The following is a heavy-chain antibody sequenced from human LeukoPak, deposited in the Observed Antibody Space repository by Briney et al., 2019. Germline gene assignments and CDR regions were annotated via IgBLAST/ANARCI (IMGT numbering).Heavy chain of an antibody. V-gene: IGHV4-4*02. Sequence: SETLSLTRGVSGPAINSTFWWTWVRPPPGKGLEWIGVISHSGSANYNPSLTSRVTMSLDKSKNHFSLNLNSVTAADTAVYSCAQITWGKEDVFDIWGQGTMVTVSS. J-gene: IGHJ3*02. CDR2: ISHSGSA. D-gene: IGHD3-10*01. CDR3: AQITWGKEDVFDI. CDR1: GPAINSTFW.